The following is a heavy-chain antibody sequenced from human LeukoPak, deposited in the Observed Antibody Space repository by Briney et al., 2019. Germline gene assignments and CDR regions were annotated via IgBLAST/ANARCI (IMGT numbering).Heavy chain of an antibody. CDR3: ARSPQYSGGFSGGCDY. Sequence: PAETLSLTCCVSNGSISSYFWNWIRQPAGKGLEWIARISASGNTNYNTSLKSRITVSIDTSKNQFSLNLTSVTAADMAVYYCARSPQYSGGFSGGCDYWSQRTLVTV. CDR1: NGSISSYF. D-gene: IGHD1-26*01. CDR2: ISASGNT. V-gene: IGHV4-4*07. J-gene: IGHJ4*02.